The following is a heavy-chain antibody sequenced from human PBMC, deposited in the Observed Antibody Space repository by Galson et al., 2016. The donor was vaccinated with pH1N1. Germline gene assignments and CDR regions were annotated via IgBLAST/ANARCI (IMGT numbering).Heavy chain of an antibody. V-gene: IGHV3-7*01. CDR2: INQDGDKK. D-gene: IGHD3-9*01. Sequence: SLRLSCAASGFNFSNYWMQWVRQAPGKGLQWVANINQDGDKKYYVGSVEGRVTITRDNAKNSLYLQMNNLRDEDTAMYCCARRYFDYWGQGAPVTVSS. CDR3: ARRYFDY. CDR1: GFNFSNYW. J-gene: IGHJ4*02.